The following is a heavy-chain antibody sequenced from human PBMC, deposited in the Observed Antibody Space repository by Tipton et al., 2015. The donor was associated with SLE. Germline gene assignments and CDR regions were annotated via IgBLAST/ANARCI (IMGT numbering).Heavy chain of an antibody. CDR1: GGSISSSNW. V-gene: IGHV4-4*02. Sequence: TLSLTCAVSGGSISSSNWWSWVRQPPGKGLEWIGSIYYSGSTYYNPSLKSRVTISVDTSKNQFSLKLSSVTAADTAVYYCARGLVVITGGFDYWGQGTLVTVSS. CDR2: IYYSGST. J-gene: IGHJ4*02. D-gene: IGHD3-22*01. CDR3: ARGLVVITGGFDY.